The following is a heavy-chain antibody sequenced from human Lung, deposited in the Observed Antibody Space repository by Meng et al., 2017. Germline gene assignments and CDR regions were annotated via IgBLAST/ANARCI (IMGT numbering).Heavy chain of an antibody. D-gene: IGHD4-11*01. CDR3: ARGPTTMAHDFDY. CDR1: GGSFSDYY. J-gene: IGHJ4*02. Sequence: QVQLPQGGAGLLQPSETPSLTCVVSGGSFSDYYWSWIRQPPGKGLEWIGEINHSGSTNYNPSLESRATISVDTSQNNLSLKLSSVTAADSAVYYCARGPTTMAHDFDYWGQGTLVTVSS. V-gene: IGHV4-34*01. CDR2: INHSGST.